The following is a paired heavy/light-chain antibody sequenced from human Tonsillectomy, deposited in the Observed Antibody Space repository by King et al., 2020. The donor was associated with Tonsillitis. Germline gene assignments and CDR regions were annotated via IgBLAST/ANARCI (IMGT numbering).Heavy chain of an antibody. J-gene: IGHJ3*02. Sequence: SLKSRVTISVHTSKNQFSLKLSSVTAADTAVYYCVRELTPGWAVVTPDAFDIWGQGTTVTVSS. V-gene: IGHV4-4*08. CDR3: VRELTPGWAVVTPDAFDI. D-gene: IGHD2-21*02.
Light chain of an antibody. V-gene: IGKV1-33*01. J-gene: IGKJ2*01. CDR3: QQFDTLPYT. Sequence: DIQMTQSPSSLSASVGDRVTITCQASQDIRNYLNWYQQKPGKAPKLLIYDASNLHTGVPSRFSGSGSGTDFTITISSLQPEDIATYYCQQFDTLPYTFGQGTKLEIK. CDR2: DAS. CDR1: QDIRNY.